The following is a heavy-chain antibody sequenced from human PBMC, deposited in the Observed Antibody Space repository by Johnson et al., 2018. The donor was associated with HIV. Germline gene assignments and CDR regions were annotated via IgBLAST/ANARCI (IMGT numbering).Heavy chain of an antibody. V-gene: IGHV3-33*08. D-gene: IGHD2-15*01. J-gene: IGHJ3*02. CDR1: GFTFSNYG. CDR2: ISFAGVKK. Sequence: QVQLVESGGGVVQPGRSLRLSCAASGFTFSNYGMAWVRQAPGKGLEWVTVISFAGVKKHYADSVKGRFTISRDNAKNTLYLQMHSLRAEDTAMYYCARDLLGYCTGGSCYSVVEAFDIWGQGTMVTVS. CDR3: ARDLLGYCTGGSCYSVVEAFDI.